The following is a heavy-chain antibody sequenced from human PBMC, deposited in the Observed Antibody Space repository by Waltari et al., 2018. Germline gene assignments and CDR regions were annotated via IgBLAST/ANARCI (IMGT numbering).Heavy chain of an antibody. V-gene: IGHV1-8*01. CDR3: ARLGFRGVSVGVVLGNWFDP. Sequence: QVQLVQSGAEVKKPGASVKVSCKASGYTFTSYDINWVRQATGQGLEWMGWMNPNSGNPGYAQKFQGRVPMTRNTSISTAYMELSSLRSEDTAVYYCARLGFRGVSVGVVLGNWFDPWGQGTLVTVSS. D-gene: IGHD3-3*01. J-gene: IGHJ5*02. CDR1: GYTFTSYD. CDR2: MNPNSGNP.